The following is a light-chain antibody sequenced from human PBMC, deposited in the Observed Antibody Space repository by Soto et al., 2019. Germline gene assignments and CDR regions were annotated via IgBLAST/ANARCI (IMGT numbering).Light chain of an antibody. CDR1: QSVSGSY. J-gene: IGKJ1*01. Sequence: EIVLTQSPATLSLSQGERATLSCRASQSVSGSYLAWYQQKPAQAPRPLSYGASSRATGMPDRFSGSGSGTDFTLTISRLEPEDCAVYCCPRYGSSRETFGQGTKV. CDR3: PRYGSSRET. V-gene: IGKV3-20*01. CDR2: GAS.